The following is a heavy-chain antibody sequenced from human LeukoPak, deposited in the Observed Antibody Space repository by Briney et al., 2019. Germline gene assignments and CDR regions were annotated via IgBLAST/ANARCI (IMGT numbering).Heavy chain of an antibody. V-gene: IGHV1-69*01. CDR3: ARDFQGYYYYGMDV. J-gene: IGHJ6*02. CDR2: IIPIFGAA. Sequence: GASVKVSCKASGGTFSSYAISWVRQAPGQGLEWMGGIIPIFGAANYAQKFQGRVTITADESTSTAYMELSSLRSEDTAVYYCARDFQGYYYYGMDVWGQGTTVTVS. CDR1: GGTFSSYA.